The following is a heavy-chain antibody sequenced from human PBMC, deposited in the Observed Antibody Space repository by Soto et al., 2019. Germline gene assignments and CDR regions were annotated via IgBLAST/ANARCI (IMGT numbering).Heavy chain of an antibody. CDR2: IKQDGSEK. CDR1: GFTFSSYW. J-gene: IGHJ4*02. Sequence: EVQLVESGGGLVQPGGSLRLSCAASGFTFSSYWMSWDRQAPGKGLEWVANIKQDGSEKYYVDSVKGRFTISRDNAKNSLYLQMNSLRAEDTAVYYCARDRVFVGAPSYYFDYWGQGTLVTVSS. CDR3: ARDRVFVGAPSYYFDY. D-gene: IGHD1-26*01. V-gene: IGHV3-7*01.